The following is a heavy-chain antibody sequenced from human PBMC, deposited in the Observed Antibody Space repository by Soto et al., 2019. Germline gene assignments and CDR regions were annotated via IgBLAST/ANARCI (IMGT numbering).Heavy chain of an antibody. CDR1: GFSLSTHEVG. Sequence: QITLKESGPSLVKPTQTLTLTCTFSGFSLSTHEVGVGWIRQPPGKALEWLALIYGDNDERYRPALKSRLTITKDTPKNQVVLTMTNMDPVDTATYFCAHRRGIHAIFDYWGQGALVTVSS. D-gene: IGHD1-26*01. CDR3: AHRRGIHAIFDY. CDR2: IYGDNDE. V-gene: IGHV2-5*02. J-gene: IGHJ4*02.